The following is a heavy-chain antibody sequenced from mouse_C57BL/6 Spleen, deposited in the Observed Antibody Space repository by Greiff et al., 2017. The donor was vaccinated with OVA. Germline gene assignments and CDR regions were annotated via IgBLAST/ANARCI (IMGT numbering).Heavy chain of an antibody. D-gene: IGHD2-1*01. V-gene: IGHV1-15*01. CDR2: IDPETGGP. CDR1: GYTFTDYE. Sequence: QVQLKQSGAELVRPGASVTLSCKASGYTFTDYEMHWVKQTPVHGLEWIGAIDPETGGPAYNQKFKGKAILTADKSSSTAYMELRSLTSEDSAVYYCTRRRMIYYGNYEGFAYWGQGTLVTGAA. CDR3: TRRRMIYYGNYEGFAY. J-gene: IGHJ3*01.